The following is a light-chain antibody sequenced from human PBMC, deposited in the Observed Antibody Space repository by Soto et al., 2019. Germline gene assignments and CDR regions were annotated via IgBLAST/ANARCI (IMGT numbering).Light chain of an antibody. CDR3: LQFGSSPPWT. CDR2: GAS. CDR1: QSVSSSF. V-gene: IGKV3-20*01. Sequence: EIVLTQSPGTLSLSPGERATLSCRASQSVSSSFLGWYQQKPGQAPRLLIYGASNRATGIPDRFSGSASGTDFTLTISRLEPEDFAVYYCLQFGSSPPWTVGRGPTVEIK. J-gene: IGKJ1*01.